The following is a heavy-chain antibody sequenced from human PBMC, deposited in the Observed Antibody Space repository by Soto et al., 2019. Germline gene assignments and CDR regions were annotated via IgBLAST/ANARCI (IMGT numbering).Heavy chain of an antibody. D-gene: IGHD2-15*01. CDR1: GYTFTSYA. CDR3: ARGEGSCAGGSCPLGY. Sequence: QVQLVQSGAEEKKPGASVKVSCKASGYTFTSYAMHWVRQAPGQRLEWMGWINAGNGKTKDSQKFQGRVTITRDTXAXTAYMELSSLRSEDTAVYYCARGEGSCAGGSCPLGYWGQGTLVTVSS. V-gene: IGHV1-3*05. CDR2: INAGNGKT. J-gene: IGHJ4*02.